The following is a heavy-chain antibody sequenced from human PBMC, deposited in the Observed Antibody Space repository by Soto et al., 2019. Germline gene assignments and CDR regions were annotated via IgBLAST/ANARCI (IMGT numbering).Heavy chain of an antibody. V-gene: IGHV3-7*01. CDR3: ARDRYSYYDFWSGSLPYYYYGMDV. CDR2: IKQDGSEK. J-gene: IGHJ6*02. CDR1: GFTFSSYW. D-gene: IGHD3-3*01. Sequence: GGSLRLSCAASGFTFSSYWMSWVRQAPGKGLEWVANIKQDGSEKYYVDSVKGRFTISRDNAKNSLYLQMNSLRAEDTAVYYCARDRYSYYDFWSGSLPYYYYGMDVRGQGTTVTVSS.